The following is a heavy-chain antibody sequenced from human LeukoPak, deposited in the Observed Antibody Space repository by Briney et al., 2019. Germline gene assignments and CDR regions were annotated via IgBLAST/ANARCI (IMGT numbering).Heavy chain of an antibody. CDR3: ARGKEYYYDSSGYLDAYYYYYYMDV. CDR2: IIPIFCTA. J-gene: IGHJ6*03. CDR1: GGTFSSYA. V-gene: IGHV1-69*06. D-gene: IGHD3-22*01. Sequence: ASVKVSCKASGGTFSSYAISWVRQAPGQGLEWMGGIIPIFCTANYAQKFQGRVTITADKSTSTAYMELSSLRSEETAVYYCARGKEYYYDSSGYLDAYYYYYYMDVWGKGTTVTVSS.